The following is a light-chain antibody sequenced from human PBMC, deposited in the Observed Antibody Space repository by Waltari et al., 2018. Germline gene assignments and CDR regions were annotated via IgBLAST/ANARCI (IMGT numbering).Light chain of an antibody. CDR1: QSLVHSGGDTY. J-gene: IGKJ1*01. V-gene: IGKV2-30*02. Sequence: DVVMTQSPLSLPVTLGQPASISCRSSQSLVHSGGDTYLNWFQQRPGQSPRRLFYKVSNRDSGVPDRFGGSGSGTDFTLKISRVEAEDVAVYYCMQATHWPGTFGQGTKVEIK. CDR2: KVS. CDR3: MQATHWPGT.